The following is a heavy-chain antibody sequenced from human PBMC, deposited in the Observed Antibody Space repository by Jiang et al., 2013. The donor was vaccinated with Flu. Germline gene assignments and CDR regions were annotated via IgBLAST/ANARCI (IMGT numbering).Heavy chain of an antibody. D-gene: IGHD2-15*01. Sequence: CAASGFGFSSYGMQCVRQAPGKGLEWVAVIWYDGSIKVCRLREGRFTISRDNPKNTLYLQMNSLRVEDTAVYFCAREVDVVNYYQGMDVWGQGTTVTVSS. CDR2: IWYDGSI. CDR1: GFGFSSYG. CDR3: AREVDVVNYYQGMDV. J-gene: IGHJ6*02. V-gene: IGHV3-33*01.